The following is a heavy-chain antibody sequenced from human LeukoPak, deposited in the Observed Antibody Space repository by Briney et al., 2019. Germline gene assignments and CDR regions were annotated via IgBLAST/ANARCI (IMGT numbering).Heavy chain of an antibody. CDR2: ISSSSSTI. CDR1: GFTFSSYS. CDR3: TRSGSGWYVDNWFDS. D-gene: IGHD6-19*01. V-gene: IGHV3-48*01. J-gene: IGHJ5*01. Sequence: GGSLRLSCAASGFTFSSYSMNWVRQAPGKGLEWVSYISSSSSTIYYADSMKGRFTISRDNAKNSLYLQMNSLRAEDTAVYYCTRSGSGWYVDNWFDSWGQGTLVTVSS.